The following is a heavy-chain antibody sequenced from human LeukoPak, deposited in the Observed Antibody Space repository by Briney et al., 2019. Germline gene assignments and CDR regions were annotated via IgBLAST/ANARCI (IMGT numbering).Heavy chain of an antibody. J-gene: IGHJ3*02. V-gene: IGHV3-53*04. CDR1: GFTVSSNY. D-gene: IGHD6-19*01. CDR3: ASARYSSGWNDAFDI. Sequence: QTGGSLRLSCAASGFTVSSNYMSWVRQAPGKGLEWVSVIYSGGSTYYADSVKGRFTSSRHNSKNTLYLQMNSLRAEDTAVYYCASARYSSGWNDAFDIWGQGTMVTVSS. CDR2: IYSGGST.